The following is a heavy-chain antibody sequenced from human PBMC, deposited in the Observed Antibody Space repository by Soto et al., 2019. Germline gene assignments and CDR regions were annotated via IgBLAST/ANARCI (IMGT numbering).Heavy chain of an antibody. CDR2: IYYSGST. CDR1: GGSISSSSYY. D-gene: IGHD1-26*01. V-gene: IGHV4-39*07. Sequence: PSETLSLTCTVSGGSISSSSYYWGWIRQPPGKGLEWIGSIYYSGSTYYNPSLKSRVTISVDTSKNQLSLKLNSVTAADTATYYCARLFIVGAPGSYYTGLDVWGQGTTVTVSS. J-gene: IGHJ6*02. CDR3: ARLFIVGAPGSYYTGLDV.